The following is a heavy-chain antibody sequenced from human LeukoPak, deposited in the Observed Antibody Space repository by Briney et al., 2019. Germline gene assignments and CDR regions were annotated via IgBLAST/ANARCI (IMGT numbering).Heavy chain of an antibody. Sequence: GGSLRLSCAASGFTFDDYTMHWVRQAPGKGLEWVSLISWDGGSTYYADSVKGRFTISRDNSKNSLYLQMNSLRTEDTALYYCAKDSLVRGVIIPEYYFDYWGQGTLVTVSS. J-gene: IGHJ4*02. CDR3: AKDSLVRGVIIPEYYFDY. CDR1: GFTFDDYT. D-gene: IGHD3-10*01. CDR2: ISWDGGST. V-gene: IGHV3-43*01.